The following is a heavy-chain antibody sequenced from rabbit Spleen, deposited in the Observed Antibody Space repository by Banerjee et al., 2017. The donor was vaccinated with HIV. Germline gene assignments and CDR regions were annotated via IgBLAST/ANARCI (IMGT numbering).Heavy chain of an antibody. D-gene: IGHD1-1*01. V-gene: IGHV1S40*01. CDR1: GFSFSSSYW. CDR2: IYAGSSGNT. J-gene: IGHJ4*01. Sequence: QSLEESGGDLVKPGASLTLTCTASGFSFSSSYWICWVRQAPGKGLEWIGCIYAGSSGNTYSATWAKGRFTISKTSSTTVTLQMTSLTAADTATYFCARDTTNTGGDVFNLWGPGTLVTVS. CDR3: ARDTTNTGGDVFNL.